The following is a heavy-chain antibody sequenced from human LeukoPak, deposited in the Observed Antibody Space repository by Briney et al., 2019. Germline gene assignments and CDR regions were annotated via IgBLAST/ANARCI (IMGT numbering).Heavy chain of an antibody. V-gene: IGHV4-59*01. CDR1: GGSISSYY. D-gene: IGHD3-10*01. Sequence: SETLSLTCTVSGGSISSYYWSWIRQPPGQGLEWIGYIYYSGSTNYNPSLKSRVTISVDTSKNQFSLKLSSVTAADTAVYYCAREELLDAFDIWGQGTMVTVSS. CDR2: IYYSGST. J-gene: IGHJ3*02. CDR3: AREELLDAFDI.